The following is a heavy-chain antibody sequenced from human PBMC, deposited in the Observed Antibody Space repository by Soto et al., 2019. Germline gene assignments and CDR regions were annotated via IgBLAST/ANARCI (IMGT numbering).Heavy chain of an antibody. V-gene: IGHV1-69*06. J-gene: IGHJ6*02. CDR3: ATDGGYSGYDLGREKGDYYYYYGMDV. CDR1: GDTFSSYG. CDR2: IIPEFGET. Sequence: GASVKVSCKASGDTFSSYGVSWVRQAPGQGLEFLGGIIPEFGETIYAQKFQGRVTMTEDTSTDTAYMELSSLRSEDTAVYYCATDGGYSGYDLGREKGDYYYYYGMDVWGQGTTVTVSS. D-gene: IGHD5-12*01.